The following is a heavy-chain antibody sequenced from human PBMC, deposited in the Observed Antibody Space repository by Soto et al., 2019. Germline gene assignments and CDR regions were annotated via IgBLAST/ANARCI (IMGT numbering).Heavy chain of an antibody. J-gene: IGHJ3*02. CDR3: AGQVVAALGDAFDI. Sequence: QMQLVQSGPEVKKPGTSVKVSCKASGFTFTSSAMQWVRQARGQRLEWIGWIVVGSGNTNYAQKFQERVTITRDMSTSTAYRELSSLRSEDTAVYYCAGQVVAALGDAFDIWGQGTMVTVSS. CDR2: IVVGSGNT. CDR1: GFTFTSSA. D-gene: IGHD2-15*01. V-gene: IGHV1-58*02.